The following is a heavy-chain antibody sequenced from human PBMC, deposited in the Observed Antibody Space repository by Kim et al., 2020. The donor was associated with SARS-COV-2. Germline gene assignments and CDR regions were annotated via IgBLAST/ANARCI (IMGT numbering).Heavy chain of an antibody. J-gene: IGHJ6*02. D-gene: IGHD2-15*01. Sequence: SVKVSCKASGGTFSSYAISWVRQAPGQGLEWMGRIIPILGIANYAQKFQGRVTITADKSTSTAYMELSSLRSEDTAVYYCARVSGGYGMDVWGQGTTVTVSS. CDR2: IIPILGIA. CDR3: ARVSGGYGMDV. CDR1: GGTFSSYA. V-gene: IGHV1-69*04.